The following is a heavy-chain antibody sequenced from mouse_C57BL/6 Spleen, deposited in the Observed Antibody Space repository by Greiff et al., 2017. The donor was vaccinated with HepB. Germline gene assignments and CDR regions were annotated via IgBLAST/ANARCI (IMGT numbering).Heavy chain of an antibody. CDR3: APHYYGSADYAMDY. CDR1: GYAFSSYW. V-gene: IGHV1-80*01. D-gene: IGHD1-1*01. Sequence: QVQLQQSGAELVKPGASVKISCKASGYAFSSYWMNWVKQRPGKGLEWIGQIYPGDGDTNYNGKFKGKATLTADKSSSTAYMQLSSLTSEDSAVYFGAPHYYGSADYAMDYWGQGTSVTVSS. J-gene: IGHJ4*01. CDR2: IYPGDGDT.